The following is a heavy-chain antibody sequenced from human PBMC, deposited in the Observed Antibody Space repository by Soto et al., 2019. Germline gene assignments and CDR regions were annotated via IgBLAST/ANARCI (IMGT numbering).Heavy chain of an antibody. CDR3: AKDKLEE. CDR1: GFLFDDYT. Sequence: GGSLKLSRSASGFLFDDYTMHWVRQFPGKGLEWVSLISWDGTSTYYTDSVKGRFTISRDNTRNSLYLQMSSLRTADTALYYCAKDKLEEWGQGT. CDR2: ISWDGTST. V-gene: IGHV3-43*01. J-gene: IGHJ4*02. D-gene: IGHD1-1*01.